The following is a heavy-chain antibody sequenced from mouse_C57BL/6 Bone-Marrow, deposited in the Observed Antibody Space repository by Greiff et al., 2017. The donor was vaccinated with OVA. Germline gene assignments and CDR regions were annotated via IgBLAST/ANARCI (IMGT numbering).Heavy chain of an antibody. CDR1: GYTFTSYW. D-gene: IGHD1-1*01. CDR2: IYPGSGST. Sequence: VQLQQPGAELVKPGASVKMSCKASGYTFTSYWITWVKQRPGQGLEWIGDIYPGSGSTNYNEKFKSKATLTVDTSSSTAYMQLSSLTSEDSAVYYCARDGTTVVPSFDYWGQGTTLTVSS. CDR3: ARDGTTVVPSFDY. V-gene: IGHV1-55*01. J-gene: IGHJ2*01.